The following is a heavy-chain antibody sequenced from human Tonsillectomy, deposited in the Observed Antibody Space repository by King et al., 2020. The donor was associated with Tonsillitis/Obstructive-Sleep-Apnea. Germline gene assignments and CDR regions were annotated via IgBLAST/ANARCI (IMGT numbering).Heavy chain of an antibody. CDR1: GGSIRGSGFY. D-gene: IGHD3-16*01. CDR3: ARDGGPLGAFHY. J-gene: IGHJ4*02. V-gene: IGHV4-31*03. CDR2: INSTGSP. Sequence: VQLQESGPGLVKPAQTLSLTCTVSGGSIRGSGFYWRWIRQHPVKGLECIAYINSTGSPYYNPSLKSRVTMSVDTSKNQFSLNLRSVTAADTAVYYCARDGGPLGAFHYWGQGALVTVSS.